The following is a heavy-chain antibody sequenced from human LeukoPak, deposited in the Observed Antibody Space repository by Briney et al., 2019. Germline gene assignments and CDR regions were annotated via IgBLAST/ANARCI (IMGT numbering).Heavy chain of an antibody. J-gene: IGHJ3*02. V-gene: IGHV4-4*02. D-gene: IGHD2-21*02. CDR1: GGSISSSYW. CDR2: VYHSVST. CDR3: AGAYCGGDCYSGRAFDI. Sequence: SGTLSLTCAVSGGSISSSYWWSWVRQPPGKGLEWIGEVYHSVSTNYYPSLKSRVTISIEKSKNQFSLKLNSVTAADTAVYYCAGAYCGGDCYSGRAFDIWGQGTMVTVSS.